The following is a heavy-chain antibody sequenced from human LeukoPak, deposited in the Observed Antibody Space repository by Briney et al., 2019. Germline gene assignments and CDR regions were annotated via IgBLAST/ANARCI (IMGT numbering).Heavy chain of an antibody. D-gene: IGHD6-19*01. V-gene: IGHV1-2*02. J-gene: IGHJ4*02. CDR2: INPNSGDT. Sequence: GASVKVSCKASGYTFIGYYMHWVRQAPGQGLEWMGWINPNSGDTNYAQKFQGRVTLTRDTSIRTDYMEVNRLRSDDTAVYYCAKDLGRSGWSDFDYWGQGTLVTVSS. CDR3: AKDLGRSGWSDFDY. CDR1: GYTFIGYY.